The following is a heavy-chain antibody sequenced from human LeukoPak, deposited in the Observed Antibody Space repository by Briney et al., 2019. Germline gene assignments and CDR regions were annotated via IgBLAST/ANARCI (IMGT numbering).Heavy chain of an antibody. J-gene: IGHJ4*02. CDR1: GFTFSSYS. CDR2: ISRYSRYI. V-gene: IGHV3-21*04. CDR3: AKGSAGLLDIVATISLLLLDY. D-gene: IGHD5-12*01. Sequence: PGGSLRLSCAASGFTFSSYSMNWVRQAPGKGLEWVSSISRYSRYIYYADSVKGRFTISRDNSKNTLYLQMNSLRAEDTAVYYCAKGSAGLLDIVATISLLLLDYWGQGTLVTVSS.